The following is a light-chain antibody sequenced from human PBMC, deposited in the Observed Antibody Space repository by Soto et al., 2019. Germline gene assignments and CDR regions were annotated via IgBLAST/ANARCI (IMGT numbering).Light chain of an antibody. Sequence: EVVMTQSPATLSVSPGERATLSCRASQNVNANLAWYQQKPGQAPRLLIHGASTRATGIPARFSGSGFGTEFILPISSLQSEDFEVYYCHQYNTWLWTFGQGTKVEGK. CDR3: HQYNTWLWT. CDR2: GAS. J-gene: IGKJ1*01. V-gene: IGKV3-15*01. CDR1: QNVNAN.